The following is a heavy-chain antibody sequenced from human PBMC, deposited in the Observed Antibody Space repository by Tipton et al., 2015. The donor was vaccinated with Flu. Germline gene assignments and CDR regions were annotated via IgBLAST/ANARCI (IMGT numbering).Heavy chain of an antibody. Sequence: SLRLSCAASGFTFSSLAMSWVRQAPGEGLEWVSTISGSGSNTYYADSVKGRFTVSRDNSKNTLYLQMNSLTAEDTALYYCAKGGLGDSFDYWGQGTLVTVSS. CDR3: AKGGLGDSFDY. CDR2: ISGSGSNT. CDR1: GFTFSSLA. J-gene: IGHJ4*02. V-gene: IGHV3-23*01. D-gene: IGHD1-26*01.